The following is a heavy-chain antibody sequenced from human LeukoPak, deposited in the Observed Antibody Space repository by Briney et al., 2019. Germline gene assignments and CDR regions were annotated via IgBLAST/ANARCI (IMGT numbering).Heavy chain of an antibody. V-gene: IGHV1-3*01. J-gene: IGHJ6*04. Sequence: GASVKVSCKASGYTFTTYAMHWVRQAPGQRLEWRGWINGGNGNTKYSQKFQGRVTITRETSASAAYMELRRLKSEDTGVYYCARESYDILTGYSDYYGIDVWGKGTTVTVSS. CDR2: INGGNGNT. D-gene: IGHD3-9*01. CDR3: ARESYDILTGYSDYYGIDV. CDR1: GYTFTTYA.